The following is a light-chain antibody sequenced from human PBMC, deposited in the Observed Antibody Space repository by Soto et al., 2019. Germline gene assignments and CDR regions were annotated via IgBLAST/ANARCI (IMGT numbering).Light chain of an antibody. CDR1: SSDVGDYNY. CDR2: DVS. V-gene: IGLV2-14*01. J-gene: IGLJ1*01. Sequence: QSALTRPASVSGSPGQSITLSCTGTSSDVGDYNYVSWYQQHPGKAPKLMIYDVSNRPSGVSNRFSGSKSGNTASLTISGLQAEDEADYYCSSYTSSSTFYVFGTGTKVTV. CDR3: SSYTSSSTFYV.